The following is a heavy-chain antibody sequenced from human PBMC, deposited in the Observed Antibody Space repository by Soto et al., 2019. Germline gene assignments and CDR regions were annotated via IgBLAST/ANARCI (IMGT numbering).Heavy chain of an antibody. CDR1: GGTFSSYT. J-gene: IGHJ5*02. V-gene: IGHV1-69*02. Sequence: QVQLVQSGAEVKKPGSSVKVSCKASGGTFSSYTISWVRQAPGQGLEWMGRIIPILGIANYAQKFQGRVTITADKSTSTDYMELSSLRSEDTAVYYCASLLPAANWFDPWGQGTLVTVSS. D-gene: IGHD2-2*01. CDR3: ASLLPAANWFDP. CDR2: IIPILGIA.